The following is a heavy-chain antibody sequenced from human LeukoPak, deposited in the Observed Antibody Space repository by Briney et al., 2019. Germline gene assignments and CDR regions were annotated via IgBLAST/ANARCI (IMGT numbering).Heavy chain of an antibody. CDR2: IYYSGST. CDR1: GGSISSHY. D-gene: IGHD2-15*01. CDR3: AGGPSVVAAPLDY. Sequence: SETLSLTCTVSGGSISSHYWSWIRHPPGKGLEWIGYIYYSGSTNYNPSLKSRVTISVDTSKNQFSLKLSSVTAADTAVYYCAGGPSVVAAPLDYWGQGTLVTVSS. J-gene: IGHJ4*02. V-gene: IGHV4-59*11.